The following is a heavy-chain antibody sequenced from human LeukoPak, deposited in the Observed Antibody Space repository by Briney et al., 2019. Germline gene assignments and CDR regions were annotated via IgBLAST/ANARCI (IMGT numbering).Heavy chain of an antibody. CDR2: IYISVST. CDR1: GGSLTGYY. Sequence: ETLSLTCAVSGGSLTGYYWCWVRQRAGKGLEWIWRIYISVSTNYNPSLKSRVTISVDTSKNQFSLKLSSVTAADTAVYYCARDRGQNEDIVVVVAATPGSDAFDIWGQGTMVTVSS. J-gene: IGHJ3*02. D-gene: IGHD2-15*01. V-gene: IGHV4-4*07. CDR3: ARDRGQNEDIVVVVAATPGSDAFDI.